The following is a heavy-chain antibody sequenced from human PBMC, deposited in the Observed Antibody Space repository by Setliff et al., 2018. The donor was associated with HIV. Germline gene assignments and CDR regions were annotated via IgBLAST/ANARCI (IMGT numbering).Heavy chain of an antibody. CDR2: ISTTGST. CDR3: ARGHDNKYYYFYYMDV. CDR1: GDSISSGSYF. Sequence: PSETLSLTCTVSGDSISSGSYFWIWIRQPAGKGLEWIGHISTTGSTNYNPSLESRVIMSVDTSRNQFSLKLSSVTAADTAVYYCARGHDNKYYYFYYMDVWGKGTTVTVSS. D-gene: IGHD3-9*01. V-gene: IGHV4-61*09. J-gene: IGHJ6*03.